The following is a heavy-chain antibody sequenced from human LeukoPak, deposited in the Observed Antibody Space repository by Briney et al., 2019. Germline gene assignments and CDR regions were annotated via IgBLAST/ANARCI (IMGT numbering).Heavy chain of an antibody. V-gene: IGHV3-11*01. J-gene: IGHJ4*02. Sequence: NPGGSLRLSCAASGFTFNDYYMSWIRQAPGKGLEWLSYINIGGTNTHYADSVKGRFTISRDNAKKSLYLEMNNLRAEDTAVYYCAKDMGYSSRGMFYFDYWGQGTLVTVSS. CDR1: GFTFNDYY. D-gene: IGHD6-13*01. CDR2: INIGGTNT. CDR3: AKDMGYSSRGMFYFDY.